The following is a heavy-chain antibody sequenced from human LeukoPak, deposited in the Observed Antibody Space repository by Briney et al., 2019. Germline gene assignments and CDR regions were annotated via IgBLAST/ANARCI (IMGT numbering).Heavy chain of an antibody. Sequence: SVKVSCKASGGTFSSYAISWVRQAPGQGLEWMGGIIPIFGTANYAQEFQGRVTITADESTSTAYMELSSLRSEDTAVYYCARGRLGYCSSTSCPRRPSSYFDYWGQGTLVTVSS. CDR1: GGTFSSYA. CDR2: IIPIFGTA. V-gene: IGHV1-69*13. CDR3: ARGRLGYCSSTSCPRRPSSYFDY. D-gene: IGHD2-2*01. J-gene: IGHJ4*02.